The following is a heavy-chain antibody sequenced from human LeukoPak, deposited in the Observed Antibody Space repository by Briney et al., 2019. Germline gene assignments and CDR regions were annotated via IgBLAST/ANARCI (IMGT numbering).Heavy chain of an antibody. Sequence: SVKVSCKASGYTFTGYYMHWVRQAPGQGLEWMGGIIPIFGTANYAQKFQGRVTITADTSTSTAYMELRSLRSDDTAVYYCARAYCSGGSCYGGLFDYWGQGTLVTVSS. CDR1: GYTFTGYY. V-gene: IGHV1-69*06. CDR2: IIPIFGTA. CDR3: ARAYCSGGSCYGGLFDY. D-gene: IGHD2-15*01. J-gene: IGHJ4*02.